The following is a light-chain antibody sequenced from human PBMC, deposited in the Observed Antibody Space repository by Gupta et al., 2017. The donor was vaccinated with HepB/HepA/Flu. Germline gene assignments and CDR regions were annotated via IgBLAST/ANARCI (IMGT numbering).Light chain of an antibody. CDR3: QQYGSASLT. CDR1: QSVSSSH. Sequence: EIVLTQSPSTLSLSPGERAIVSCRASQSVSSSHLAWYQLKPGQAPRLLIYGASSRATGIPDRFSGSGSGTDFTLTINRLEPEDLAVYYCQQYGSASLTCGGGTKVEI. CDR2: GAS. V-gene: IGKV3-20*01. J-gene: IGKJ4*01.